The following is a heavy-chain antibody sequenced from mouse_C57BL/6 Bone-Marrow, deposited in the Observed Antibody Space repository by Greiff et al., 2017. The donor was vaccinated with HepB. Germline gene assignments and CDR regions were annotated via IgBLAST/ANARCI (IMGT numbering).Heavy chain of an antibody. CDR1: GYTFTSYG. J-gene: IGHJ3*01. CDR3: ARGYYGSSRGFAY. Sequence: VKLQESGAELARPGASVKLSCKASGYTFTSYGISWVKQRTGQGLEWIGEIYPRSGNTYYNEKFKGKATLTADKSSSTAYMELRSLTSEDSAVYFCARGYYGSSRGFAYWGQGTLVTVSA. CDR2: IYPRSGNT. V-gene: IGHV1-81*01. D-gene: IGHD1-1*01.